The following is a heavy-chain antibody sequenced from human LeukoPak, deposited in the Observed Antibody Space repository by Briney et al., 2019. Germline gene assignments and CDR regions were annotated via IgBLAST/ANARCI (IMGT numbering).Heavy chain of an antibody. V-gene: IGHV4-39*01. CDR3: ARDLSLDY. J-gene: IGHJ4*02. CDR2: IYYSGST. Sequence: SETLSLTCTVSGGSISSSSYYWGWIRQPPGKGLEWIGSIYYSGSTYYNPSLKSRVTISVDTSKNQFSLKLSSVTAADTAVYYCARDLSLDYWGQGTLVTVSS. CDR1: GGSISSSSYY.